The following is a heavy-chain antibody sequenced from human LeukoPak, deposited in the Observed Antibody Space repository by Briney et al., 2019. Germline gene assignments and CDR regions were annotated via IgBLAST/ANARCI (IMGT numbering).Heavy chain of an antibody. CDR2: ISSSSSYI. CDR3: GRDQGSGSYYKGDAFDI. J-gene: IGHJ3*02. D-gene: IGHD3-10*01. V-gene: IGHV3-21*01. CDR1: GFTFSSYS. Sequence: PGGSLRLSCAASGFTFSSYSMNWVRQAPGKGLEWVSSISSSSSYIYYADSVKGRFTISRDNAKNSLYLQMNSLRAEDTAVYYCGRDQGSGSYYKGDAFDIWGQGTMVTVSS.